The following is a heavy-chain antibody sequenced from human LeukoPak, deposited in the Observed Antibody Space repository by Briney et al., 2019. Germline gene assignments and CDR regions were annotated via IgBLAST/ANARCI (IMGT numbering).Heavy chain of an antibody. D-gene: IGHD1-26*01. CDR1: GCTFRNYW. CDR3: ARGAPYRDSDDY. CDR2: INQDGSVK. Sequence: GGSLRLSCAASGCTFRNYWMSWVRQAPGKGLEWVANINQDGSVKNHVDSVKGRFTISRDNAKNSLYLQMNSLRPEDTAVYYCARGAPYRDSDDYWGQGTLVTVSS. V-gene: IGHV3-7*05. J-gene: IGHJ4*02.